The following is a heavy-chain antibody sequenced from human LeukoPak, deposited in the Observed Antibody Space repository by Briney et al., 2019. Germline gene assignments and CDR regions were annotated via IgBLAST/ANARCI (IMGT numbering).Heavy chain of an antibody. CDR3: ATTRYDAFDI. J-gene: IGHJ3*02. CDR1: GFTVISNY. CDR2: IYSGGST. D-gene: IGHD4-17*01. Sequence: GGSLRLSCAASGFTVISNYMSRVRQAPGKGLEWVSLIYSGGSTYYADSVRGRFTISGDNSKNTLCLQMNSLRAEDTAVYYCATTRYDAFDIWGQGTMVTVSS. V-gene: IGHV3-53*01.